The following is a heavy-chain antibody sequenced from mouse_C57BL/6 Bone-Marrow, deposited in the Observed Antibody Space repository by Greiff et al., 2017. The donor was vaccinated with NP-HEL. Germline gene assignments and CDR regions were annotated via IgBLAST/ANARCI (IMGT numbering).Heavy chain of an antibody. V-gene: IGHV5-16*01. CDR3: AREGGLRRRTYAMDY. CDR1: GFTFSDYY. J-gene: IGHJ4*01. CDR2: INYDGSST. D-gene: IGHD2-4*01. Sequence: EVKLVESEGGLVQPGSSMKLSCTASGFTFSDYYMAWVRQVSEKGLEWVANINYDGSSTYYLDSLKSRFIISRDNAKNILYLQMSSLKSEDTATYYCAREGGLRRRTYAMDYWGQGPSVTVSS.